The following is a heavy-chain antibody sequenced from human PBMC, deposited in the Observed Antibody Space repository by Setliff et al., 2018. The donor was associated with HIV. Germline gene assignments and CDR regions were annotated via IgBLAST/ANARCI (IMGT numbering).Heavy chain of an antibody. CDR1: GDSIGDYY. D-gene: IGHD3-3*01. CDR2: IYTSGTP. V-gene: IGHV4-4*07. CDR3: ARNFWNGPPDYYYYGLDV. J-gene: IGHJ6*02. Sequence: SETLSLTCTVSGDSIGDYYWNWIRQPAGKGLEWIGRIYTSGTPNYNPSLKRRVTMSVDTSKNQFSLKLSSVTAADTAVYYCARNFWNGPPDYYYYGLDVWGQGTTVTVSS.